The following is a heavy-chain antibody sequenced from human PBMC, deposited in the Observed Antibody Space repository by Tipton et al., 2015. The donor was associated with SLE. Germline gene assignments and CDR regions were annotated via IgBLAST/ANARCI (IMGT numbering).Heavy chain of an antibody. CDR3: ARTDWLDS. J-gene: IGHJ5*01. CDR1: GFSFNSLW. Sequence: GSLRLSCAASGFSFNSLWMNWVRQAPGKGLEWVANIKQDGSEKNYVDSGKGRFTISRDNAKNSLYLQMNSLRDEDTAVYYCARTDWLDSWGQGTLVTVSS. CDR2: IKQDGSEK. V-gene: IGHV3-7*01.